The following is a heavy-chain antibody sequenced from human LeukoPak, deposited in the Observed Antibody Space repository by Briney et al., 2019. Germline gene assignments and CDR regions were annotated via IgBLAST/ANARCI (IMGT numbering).Heavy chain of an antibody. CDR3: ARWSITMIVVVRDAFDI. CDR1: GYTFTGYY. CDR2: INPNSGGT. J-gene: IGHJ3*02. Sequence: GASVKVPCKASGYTFTGYYMHWVRQAPGRGLEWMGWINPNSGGTIYAQKFQGRVTMTRDTSISTAYMELSRLRSDDTAVYYCARWSITMIVVVRDAFDIWGQGTMVTVSS. V-gene: IGHV1-2*02. D-gene: IGHD3-22*01.